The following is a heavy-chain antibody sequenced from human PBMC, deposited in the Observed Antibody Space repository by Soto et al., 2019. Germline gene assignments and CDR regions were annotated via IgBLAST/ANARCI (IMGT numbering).Heavy chain of an antibody. CDR2: IYYSGST. CDR1: GGSISSYY. J-gene: IGHJ6*03. Sequence: QVQLQESGPGLVKPSETLSLTCTVSGGSISSYYWSWIRQPPGKGLEWIGYIYYSGSTNYNPSLKSRVTISVDTSKNQFSLKLSSVTAADTAVYYCARHEKDYYYYYYMDVWGKGTTVTVSS. V-gene: IGHV4-59*01. CDR3: ARHEKDYYYYYYMDV.